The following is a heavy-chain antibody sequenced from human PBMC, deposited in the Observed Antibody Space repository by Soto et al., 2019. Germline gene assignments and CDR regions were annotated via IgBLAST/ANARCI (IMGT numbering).Heavy chain of an antibody. V-gene: IGHV3-53*01. D-gene: IGHD4-17*01. CDR3: AKHDAYGPVEN. CDR1: GFTVSSNY. J-gene: IGHJ4*02. CDR2: IFSRDNT. Sequence: EVQLVESGGGLIQPGGSLRLSCTASGFTVSSNYMSWVRQAPGKGLEWVSVIFSRDNTYYADSVKGRFTIFRDDSKNTLYLQMNSLRGEDTAVYYCAKHDAYGPVENWGQGTLVTVSS.